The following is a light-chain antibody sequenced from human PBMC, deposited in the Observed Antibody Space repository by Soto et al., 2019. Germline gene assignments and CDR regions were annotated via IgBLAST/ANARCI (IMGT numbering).Light chain of an antibody. CDR2: GAS. V-gene: IGKV3-20*01. CDR3: QQYGSSGT. Sequence: IVLTQSPGSLSLSPGEGAGLSCRASQSVTSNYLAWYQQKPVQAPKLLFYGASSRATGIPARFSGSGSGTDFTLTISRLEPEDFAVYYCQQYGSSGTFGQGTKVDIK. CDR1: QSVTSNY. J-gene: IGKJ1*01.